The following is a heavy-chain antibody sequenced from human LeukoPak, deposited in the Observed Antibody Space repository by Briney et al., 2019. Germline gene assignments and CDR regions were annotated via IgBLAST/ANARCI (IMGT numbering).Heavy chain of an antibody. V-gene: IGHV1-46*03. J-gene: IGHJ4*02. CDR3: ARSPSGDYFDY. D-gene: IGHD4-17*01. Sequence: AASVKVSCKASGYTFTSYYMHWVRQAPGQGLEWMGIINPSGGSTSYAQKFQGRVTMTRGTSTSTVYMELSSLRSEDTAVYYCARSPSGDYFDYWGQGTLVTVSS. CDR2: INPSGGST. CDR1: GYTFTSYY.